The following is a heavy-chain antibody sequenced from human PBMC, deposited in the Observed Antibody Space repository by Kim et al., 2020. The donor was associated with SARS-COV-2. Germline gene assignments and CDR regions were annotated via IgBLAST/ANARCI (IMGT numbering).Heavy chain of an antibody. CDR1: GFTFSDFG. Sequence: GGSLRLSCAASGFTFSDFGMSWIRQVPGKGLEWVSDISGSGNSVRYAGSVKGRFTISRDNAKNSLYLQINSLRAEDTAIYYCATYYYASGTSTWGQGTLLIVFS. V-gene: IGHV3-11*01. CDR2: ISGSGNSV. D-gene: IGHD3-10*01. CDR3: ATYYYASGTST. J-gene: IGHJ5*02.